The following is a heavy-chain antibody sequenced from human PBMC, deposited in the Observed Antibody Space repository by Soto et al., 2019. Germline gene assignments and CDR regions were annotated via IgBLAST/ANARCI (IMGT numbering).Heavy chain of an antibody. Sequence: QVQLVQSGAEVKKPGASVKVSCKASGYTFTGYYMHWVRQAPGQGLEWMGWINPNSGGTNYAQKFQGWVTMTRDTSISTAYMELSRLRSDDTAVYYCARDLRYCSGGSCSPPYYYYYGMDVWGQGTTVTVSS. V-gene: IGHV1-2*04. CDR1: GYTFTGYY. D-gene: IGHD2-15*01. CDR2: INPNSGGT. CDR3: ARDLRYCSGGSCSPPYYYYYGMDV. J-gene: IGHJ6*02.